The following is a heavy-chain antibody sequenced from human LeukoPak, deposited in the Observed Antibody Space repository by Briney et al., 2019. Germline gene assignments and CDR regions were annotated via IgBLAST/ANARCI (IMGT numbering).Heavy chain of an antibody. Sequence: SETLSLTCTVSGGSISRYYWSWIRQPPGKGLEWIGYIYYSGSTNYNPSLKSRVTISVDTSKNQFSLKLSSVTAADTAVYYCARGSSGWYLDYWGQGTLVTVSS. V-gene: IGHV4-59*01. CDR1: GGSISRYY. D-gene: IGHD6-19*01. CDR2: IYYSGST. CDR3: ARGSSGWYLDY. J-gene: IGHJ4*02.